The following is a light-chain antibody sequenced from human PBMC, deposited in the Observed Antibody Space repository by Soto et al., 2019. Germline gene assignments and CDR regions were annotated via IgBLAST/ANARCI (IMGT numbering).Light chain of an antibody. Sequence: QLVLTQSPSASASLGASVKLTCTLSSGHSSYAIAWHQQRPEKGPRYLMKLNSDGSHSKGDGIPDRFSGSSSGAERYLTISSLQSEDEADYYCQTWVTGIQVFDGGTKLTVL. CDR2: LNSDGSH. J-gene: IGLJ2*01. CDR3: QTWVTGIQV. V-gene: IGLV4-69*01. CDR1: SGHSSYA.